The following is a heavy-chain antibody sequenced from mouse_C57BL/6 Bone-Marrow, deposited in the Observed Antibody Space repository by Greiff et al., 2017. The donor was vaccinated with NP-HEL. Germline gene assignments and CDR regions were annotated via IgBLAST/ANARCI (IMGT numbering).Heavy chain of an antibody. CDR3: ARDDYDHYAMDY. J-gene: IGHJ4*01. CDR2: IDPANGNT. Sequence: VQLQQSVAELVRPGASVKLSCTASGFNINNTYMHWVKQRPEQGLEWIGRIDPANGNTKYAPKFQGKATITADTSSNPAYLQLSSLTSEDTAIDYCARDDYDHYAMDYWGQGTSVTVSS. D-gene: IGHD2-4*01. V-gene: IGHV14-3*01. CDR1: GFNINNTY.